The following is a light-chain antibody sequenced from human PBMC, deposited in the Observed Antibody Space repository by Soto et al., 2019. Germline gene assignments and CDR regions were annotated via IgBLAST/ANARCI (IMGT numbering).Light chain of an antibody. CDR1: QSISSW. J-gene: IGKJ1*01. V-gene: IGKV1-5*03. CDR3: QQYNIFTWP. CDR2: KAS. Sequence: DIQITQSPSTLSASVGDRVTMTCRASQSISSWLAWYQQKPGKAPKLLIYKASSLESGVPSRFSGSGSGTEFTLTISSLQPDDFATYYCQQYNIFTWPFCQGSMV.